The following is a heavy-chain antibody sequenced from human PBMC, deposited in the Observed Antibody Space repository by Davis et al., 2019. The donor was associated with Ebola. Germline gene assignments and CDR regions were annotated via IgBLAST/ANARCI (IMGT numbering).Heavy chain of an antibody. CDR3: AKSGYSYVPGVPLNWFDP. CDR1: GGSISRSTYY. J-gene: IGHJ5*02. V-gene: IGHV4-39*01. CDR2: IYYSGTT. Sequence: MPSETLSLTCTVSGGSISRSTYYWGWVRQPPGKGLEWIGSIYYSGTTYYNPSLKSRVTVSVDTSQNQFSLTMSSVTAADTAVYYCAKSGYSYVPGVPLNWFDPWGQGTLVTVSS. D-gene: IGHD5-18*01.